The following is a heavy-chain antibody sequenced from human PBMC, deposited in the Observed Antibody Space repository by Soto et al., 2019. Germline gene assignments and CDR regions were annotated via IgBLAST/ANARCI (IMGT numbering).Heavy chain of an antibody. Sequence: KTSETLSLTCSVSGGSISNYHWSWIRQPPGKGLEWIGYISYSGSTNYSPSLKSRLTILVDTSKNQFSLRLNSVTAADTAVYYCARRTGGHRALDVWGPGTTVTVSS. CDR1: GGSISNYH. CDR3: ARRTGGHRALDV. V-gene: IGHV4-59*01. J-gene: IGHJ6*02. CDR2: ISYSGST.